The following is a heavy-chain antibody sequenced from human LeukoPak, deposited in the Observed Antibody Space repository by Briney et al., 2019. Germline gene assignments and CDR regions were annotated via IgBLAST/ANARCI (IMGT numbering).Heavy chain of an antibody. Sequence: GGSLRLSCAVSGFTFSSYGMSWVRQAPGKGLEWASAISDSGSDTYYADSVKGRFTISKDNSKNTLYLRMNSLRADDTAVYYCAKRVPYSSSSVYFDYWGQGTLVTVSS. J-gene: IGHJ4*02. CDR3: AKRVPYSSSSVYFDY. D-gene: IGHD6-6*01. CDR2: ISDSGSDT. V-gene: IGHV3-23*01. CDR1: GFTFSSYG.